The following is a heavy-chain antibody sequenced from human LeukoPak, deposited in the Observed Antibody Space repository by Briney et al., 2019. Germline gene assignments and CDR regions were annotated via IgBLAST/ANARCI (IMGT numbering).Heavy chain of an antibody. CDR3: ARDLVGATLFDY. D-gene: IGHD1-26*01. CDR1: GFTFSSYG. Sequence: QAGRSLRLSCAASGFTFSSYGMHWVRQAPGKGLEWVAVIWYDGSNKYYADSVKGRFTISRDNSKNTLYLQMNSLRAEDTAVYYCARDLVGATLFDYWGQGTLVTVSS. V-gene: IGHV3-33*01. J-gene: IGHJ4*02. CDR2: IWYDGSNK.